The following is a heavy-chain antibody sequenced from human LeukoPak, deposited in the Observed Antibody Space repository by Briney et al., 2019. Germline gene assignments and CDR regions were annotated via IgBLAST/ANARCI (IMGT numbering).Heavy chain of an antibody. CDR1: GYTFTSYG. CDR2: ISTYNGKT. Sequence: ASVKVSCKASGYTFTSYGISWVRQAPGQGLEWMGWISTYNGKTNYEQKLQGRVTMTPDTSTSTAYMELRSLRSDDTAVYYCARNGQPFYYYYMDVWGKGTTVTISS. D-gene: IGHD5-18*01. CDR3: ARNGQPFYYYYMDV. J-gene: IGHJ6*03. V-gene: IGHV1-18*01.